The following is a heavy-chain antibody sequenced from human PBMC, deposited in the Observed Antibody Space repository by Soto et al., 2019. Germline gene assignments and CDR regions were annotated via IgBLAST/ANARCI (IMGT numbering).Heavy chain of an antibody. Sequence: QVQLVESGGGVVQPGRSLRLSCAASGFTFSSYGMHWVRQAPGKGLEWVAVISYDGSNKYYADSVKGRFTISRDNSKNTLYLQMNSLRAEDTAVYYCAKDLMVRGVMDYDYWGQGTLVTVSS. CDR2: ISYDGSNK. CDR3: AKDLMVRGVMDYDY. V-gene: IGHV3-30*18. D-gene: IGHD3-10*01. CDR1: GFTFSSYG. J-gene: IGHJ4*02.